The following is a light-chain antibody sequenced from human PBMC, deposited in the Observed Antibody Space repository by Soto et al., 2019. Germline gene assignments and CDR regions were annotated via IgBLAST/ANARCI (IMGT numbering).Light chain of an antibody. J-gene: IGLJ1*01. Sequence: QSVLTQPASASGTPGQRVTISCSGSSSNIGSNYVYWYQQLPGTAPKLLIYSNNQRPSGVPDRFSGSKSGTSASLAISGLRSEDEADYYCAAWDDSLSGQDYVFGTGTKVTVL. V-gene: IGLV1-47*02. CDR2: SNN. CDR1: SSNIGSNY. CDR3: AAWDDSLSGQDYV.